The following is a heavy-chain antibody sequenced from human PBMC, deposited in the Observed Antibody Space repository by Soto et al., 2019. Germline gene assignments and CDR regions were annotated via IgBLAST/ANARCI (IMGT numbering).Heavy chain of an antibody. V-gene: IGHV3-33*01. J-gene: IGHJ3*02. Sequence: GGSLRLSCAASGFTFSSYGMHWVRQAPGKGPEWVAVIWYDGSNKYYADSVKGRFTISRDNSKNTLYLQMNSLRAEDTAVYYCARGDAGLDAFDIWGQGTMVTV. CDR3: ARGDAGLDAFDI. CDR2: IWYDGSNK. CDR1: GFTFSSYG. D-gene: IGHD4-17*01.